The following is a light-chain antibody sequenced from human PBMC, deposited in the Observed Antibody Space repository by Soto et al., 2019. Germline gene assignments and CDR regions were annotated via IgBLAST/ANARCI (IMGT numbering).Light chain of an antibody. CDR1: QSVSNY. Sequence: EIVLTQSPATLSLSPGERATLSCRASQSVSNYLAWYQQKPGQAPRLLIYDASNRATGIPARFSGSGSGTDFNLTISSLEPEDVAVDYCQQRSDLPPLTFGGGTKVEIK. CDR3: QQRSDLPPLT. CDR2: DAS. J-gene: IGKJ4*01. V-gene: IGKV3-11*01.